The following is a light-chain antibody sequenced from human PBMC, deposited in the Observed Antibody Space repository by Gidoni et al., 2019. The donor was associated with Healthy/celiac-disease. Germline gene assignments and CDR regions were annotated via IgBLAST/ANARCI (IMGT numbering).Light chain of an antibody. J-gene: IGKJ4*01. V-gene: IGKV1-39*01. CDR3: QQSYSTPAT. Sequence: DIQMTQSPSSLSASVGDRVTIPCRASQSISSYLNWYQQKPGKAPTLLIYAASSLQSGVPSSFSGSGSGTDFTLTISSLQPEDFATDYCQQSYSTPATFGGGTKVEIK. CDR1: QSISSY. CDR2: AAS.